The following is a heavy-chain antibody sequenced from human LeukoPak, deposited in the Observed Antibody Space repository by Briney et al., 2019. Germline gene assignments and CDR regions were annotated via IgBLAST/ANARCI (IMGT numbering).Heavy chain of an antibody. Sequence: SETLSLTCTVSGGSISSSSYYWGWIRQPPGKGLEWIGSIYYSGSTYYNPSLKSRVTISVDTSKNQFSLKLSSVTAADTAVYYCAGDLRASSGRDYWGQGTLVTVSS. V-gene: IGHV4-39*07. CDR1: GGSISSSSYY. CDR3: AGDLRASSGRDY. D-gene: IGHD6-19*01. J-gene: IGHJ4*02. CDR2: IYYSGST.